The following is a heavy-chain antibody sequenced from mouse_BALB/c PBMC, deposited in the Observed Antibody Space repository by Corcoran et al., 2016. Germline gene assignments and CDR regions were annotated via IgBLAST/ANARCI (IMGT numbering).Heavy chain of an antibody. V-gene: IGHV1S135*01. CDR3: ARRVYYYGDWYFDV. Sequence: EIQLQQSGPELMKPGASVKISCKASGYSFTSYYMHWVKQSHGKSLEWIGYIDPFNGGTSYNQKFKGKATLTVDKSSSTAYMHLSSLTSEDSAVYYCARRVYYYGDWYFDVWGAGTTVTVSS. CDR2: IDPFNGGT. D-gene: IGHD1-1*01. J-gene: IGHJ1*01. CDR1: GYSFTSYY.